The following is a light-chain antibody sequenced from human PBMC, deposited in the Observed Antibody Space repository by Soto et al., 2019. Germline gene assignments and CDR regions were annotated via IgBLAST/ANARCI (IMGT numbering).Light chain of an antibody. CDR2: DAS. CDR1: QAVGSN. J-gene: IGKJ4*01. CDR3: QHFNMWPHMPT. V-gene: IGKV3-15*01. Sequence: IVLTRSPATLSVSPGERATLSCRASQAVGSNLAWYQQRPGQAPRLLIYDASTRATGIPHRFSGGGSGTEFTLTISSLQSDDFAVYYCQHFNMWPHMPTFGGGTKLAIK.